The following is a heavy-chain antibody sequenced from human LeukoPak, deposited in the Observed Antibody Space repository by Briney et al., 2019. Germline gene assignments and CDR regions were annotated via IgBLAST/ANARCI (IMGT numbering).Heavy chain of an antibody. V-gene: IGHV4-59*12. Sequence: PSETLSLTCTVSGGSISSYYWSWIRQPPGKGLEWIGYIYYSGSTNYNPSLKSRVTISVDTSKNQLSLKLGSVTAADTAVYYCARDRVGQQLVGRNYYYYYMDVWGKGTTVTISS. CDR3: ARDRVGQQLVGRNYYYYYMDV. J-gene: IGHJ6*03. D-gene: IGHD6-13*01. CDR2: IYYSGST. CDR1: GGSISSYY.